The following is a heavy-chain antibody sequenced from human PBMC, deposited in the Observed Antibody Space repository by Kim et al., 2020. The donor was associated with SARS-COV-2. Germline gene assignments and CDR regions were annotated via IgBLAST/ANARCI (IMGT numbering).Heavy chain of an antibody. Sequence: DAVKGRFTISRDNATTTLYLQLNSLRAEDTAVSYWAKDVVVVVAARLFDYWGQGTLVTVSS. D-gene: IGHD2-15*01. CDR3: AKDVVVVVAARLFDY. J-gene: IGHJ4*02. V-gene: IGHV3-23*01.